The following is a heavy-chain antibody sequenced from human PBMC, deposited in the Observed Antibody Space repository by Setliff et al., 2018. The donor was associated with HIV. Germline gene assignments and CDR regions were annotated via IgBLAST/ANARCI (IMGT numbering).Heavy chain of an antibody. CDR1: GVPFSDYY. D-gene: IGHD4-17*01. CDR3: ARSALYGDNFRIFWYFDV. V-gene: IGHV4-34*01. J-gene: IGHJ2*01. CDR2: VNHNGNI. Sequence: SETLSLTCGLNGVPFSDYYWNWIRQSPGKGLEWIVEVNHNGNINYNPSLQSRVTVSVDTSKPQFSLKLTSVTAADTAVYYCARSALYGDNFRIFWYFDVWGRGTLVTVSS.